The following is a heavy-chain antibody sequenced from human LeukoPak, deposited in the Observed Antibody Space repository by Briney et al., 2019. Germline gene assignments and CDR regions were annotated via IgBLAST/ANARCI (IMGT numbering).Heavy chain of an antibody. V-gene: IGHV4-59*01. CDR2: IYYSGST. J-gene: IGHJ4*02. D-gene: IGHD1-7*01. CDR1: GGSISSYY. CDR3: ARDGEEDGTFDY. Sequence: PSETLSLTCTVSGGSISSYYWSCIRQPPGKGLEWIGYIYYSGSTNYNPSLKSRVTISVDTSKNQFSLKLSSVTAADTAVYYCARDGEEDGTFDYWGQGTLVTVSS.